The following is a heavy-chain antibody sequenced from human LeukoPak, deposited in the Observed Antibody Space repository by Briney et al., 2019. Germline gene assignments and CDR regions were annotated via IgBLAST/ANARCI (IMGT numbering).Heavy chain of an antibody. CDR3: AKAVRSVWPLRYFDD. CDR2: ISGSGGTT. J-gene: IGHJ4*02. CDR1: GFTFSRYA. Sequence: GGSLRLSCAVSGFTFSRYATNWVRQAPGKGLEWVSVISGSGGTTDYADSVKGRFSISRDNSKKTLYLQMNSLRAEDTAVYYCAKAVRSVWPLRYFDDWGQGTLVTVSS. D-gene: IGHD5/OR15-5a*01. V-gene: IGHV3-23*01.